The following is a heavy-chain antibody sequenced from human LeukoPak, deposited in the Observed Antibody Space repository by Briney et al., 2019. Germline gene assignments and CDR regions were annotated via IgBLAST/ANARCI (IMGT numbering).Heavy chain of an antibody. V-gene: IGHV3-30*07. J-gene: IGHJ3*02. D-gene: IGHD2-15*01. CDR3: AREDWGHCSGQTCLGALDI. Sequence: GGSLRLSCAASGFTFSSYAMHWVRQAPGKGLEWVAFISYDGSNKYYADSVKGRFTISRDNSKNTLYLQMNSLGGEDTAIYYCAREDWGHCSGQTCLGALDIWGQGTMVTVSP. CDR1: GFTFSSYA. CDR2: ISYDGSNK.